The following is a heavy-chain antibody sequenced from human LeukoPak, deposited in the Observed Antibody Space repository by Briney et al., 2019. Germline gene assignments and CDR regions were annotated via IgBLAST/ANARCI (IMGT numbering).Heavy chain of an antibody. D-gene: IGHD2-2*01. CDR1: GGSISGSSYY. J-gene: IGHJ4*02. CDR2: IYHSGST. CDR3: ARGYCSSTSCPPDFDY. V-gene: IGHV4-39*07. Sequence: SETLSLTCTVSGGSISGSSYYWGWIRQPPGKGLEWIGYIYHSGSTYYNPSLKSRVTISVDRSKNQFSLKLSSVTAADTAVYYCARGYCSSTSCPPDFDYWGQGTLVTVSS.